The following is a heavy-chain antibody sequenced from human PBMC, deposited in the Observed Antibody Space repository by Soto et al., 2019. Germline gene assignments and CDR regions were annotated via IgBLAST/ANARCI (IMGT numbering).Heavy chain of an antibody. CDR3: ARASSYGDYILDFDD. D-gene: IGHD4-17*01. CDR1: GGSISSGGYY. Sequence: QVQLQESGPGLVKPSQTLSLTCTVSGGSISSGGYYWSWIRQHPGKGLVWIGYFYYSGSTYYNPSHKSRVTISVDTSKNQFSLKLSSVTAADKAVYYCARASSYGDYILDFDDWGQGTLVTVSS. J-gene: IGHJ4*02. CDR2: FYYSGST. V-gene: IGHV4-31*03.